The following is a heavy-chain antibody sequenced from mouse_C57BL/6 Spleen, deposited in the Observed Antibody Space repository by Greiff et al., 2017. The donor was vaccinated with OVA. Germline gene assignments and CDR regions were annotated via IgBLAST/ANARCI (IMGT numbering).Heavy chain of an antibody. D-gene: IGHD2-2*01. Sequence: EVKLVESGGGLVQSGRSLRLSCATSGFTFSDFYMEWVRQAPGKGLEWIAASRNKANDYTTEYSASVKGRFIVSRDTSQSILYLQMNALRAEDTASYYCARDAGYYYAMDYWGQGTSVTVSS. V-gene: IGHV7-1*01. J-gene: IGHJ4*01. CDR1: GFTFSDFY. CDR3: ARDAGYYYAMDY. CDR2: SRNKANDYTT.